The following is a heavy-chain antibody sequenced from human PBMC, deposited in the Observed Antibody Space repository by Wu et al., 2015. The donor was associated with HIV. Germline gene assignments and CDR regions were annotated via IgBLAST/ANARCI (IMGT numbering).Heavy chain of an antibody. J-gene: IGHJ2*01. CDR3: ARVAIRDGTYLGWYFDL. CDR2: ITAYDGYT. D-gene: IGHD1-26*01. Sequence: QLVQSGAEMQKPGASVKVSCKASGYTLTSYGLSWVRQAPGQGLEWMGWITAYDGYTYSDQKLQGRVTMTTDTSTSIAYMELRSLRSDDTAIYYCARVAIRDGTYLGWYFDLWGRGTLVTVSS. CDR1: GYTLTSYG. V-gene: IGHV1-18*01.